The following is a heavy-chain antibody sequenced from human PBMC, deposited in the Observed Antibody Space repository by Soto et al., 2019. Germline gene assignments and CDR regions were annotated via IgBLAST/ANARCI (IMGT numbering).Heavy chain of an antibody. D-gene: IGHD1-26*01. J-gene: IGHJ6*02. CDR3: ASGGMASSYYYYGMDV. CDR2: IIPIFGTA. V-gene: IGHV1-69*13. Sequence: SVKVSCKASGYTFTSYGISWVRQAPGQGLEWMGGIIPIFGTANYAQKFQGRVTITADESTSTAYMELSSLRSEDTAVYYCASGGMASSYYYYGMDVWGQGTT. CDR1: GYTFTSYG.